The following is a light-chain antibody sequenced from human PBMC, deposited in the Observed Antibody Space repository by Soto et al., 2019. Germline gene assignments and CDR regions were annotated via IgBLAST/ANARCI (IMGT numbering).Light chain of an antibody. V-gene: IGLV2-14*01. Sequence: QSVLTQPASVSGSPGQSSTISCAGTMRDVGAYNLVSWYQQHPGRAPQLIIYEVSNRPSGVSNRFSGSKSGNTASLTISGLQAEDEADYYCSSYTSSTTLVVFGGGTKLTVL. CDR3: SSYTSSTTLVV. CDR2: EVS. CDR1: MRDVGAYNL. J-gene: IGLJ2*01.